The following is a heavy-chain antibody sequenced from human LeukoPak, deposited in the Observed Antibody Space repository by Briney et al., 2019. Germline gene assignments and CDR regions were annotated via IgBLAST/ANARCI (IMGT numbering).Heavy chain of an antibody. CDR2: IYHSGST. Sequence: GSLRLSCAASGFTFSSYAMNWVRQAPGKGLEWIGSIYHSGSTYYNPSLKSRVTISVDTSKNQFSLKLSSVTAAVTAVYYCAKSSYSIFDYWGQGTLVTVSS. CDR3: AKSSYSIFDY. J-gene: IGHJ4*02. CDR1: GFTFSSYA. D-gene: IGHD5-18*01. V-gene: IGHV4-38-2*01.